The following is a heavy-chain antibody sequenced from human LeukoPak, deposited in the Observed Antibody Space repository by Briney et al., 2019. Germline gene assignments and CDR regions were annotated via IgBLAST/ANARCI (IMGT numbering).Heavy chain of an antibody. V-gene: IGHV3-20*04. CDR1: GFTFDDYG. Sequence: GGSPRLSCAASGFTFDDYGMSWVRQAPGEGLEWVSGINWNGGSTGYADSVKGRFTISRDNAKNSLYLQMNSLRAEDTALYYCARDTYYYYYYMDVWGKGTTVTVSS. CDR3: ARDTYYYYYYMDV. J-gene: IGHJ6*03. CDR2: INWNGGST.